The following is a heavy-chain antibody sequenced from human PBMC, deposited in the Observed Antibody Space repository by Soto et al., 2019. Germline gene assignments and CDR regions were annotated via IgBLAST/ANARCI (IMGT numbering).Heavy chain of an antibody. CDR1: GGTFISYA. J-gene: IGHJ6*02. Sequence: SVKVSFKASGGTFISYAIIWVRQAPGQGLEWMGGIIPIFGTANYAQKFQGRVTITADKSTSTAYMELSSLRSEDTAVYYCARADYSNYAFFYYYGMDVWGQGTTVTVSS. D-gene: IGHD4-4*01. CDR3: ARADYSNYAFFYYYGMDV. CDR2: IIPIFGTA. V-gene: IGHV1-69*06.